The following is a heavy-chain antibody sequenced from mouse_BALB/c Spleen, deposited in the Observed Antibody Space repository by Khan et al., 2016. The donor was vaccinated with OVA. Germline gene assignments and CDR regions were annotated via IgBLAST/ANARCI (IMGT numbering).Heavy chain of an antibody. CDR1: GFNIKDYY. CDR2: IDPENGTT. V-gene: IGHV14-1*02. D-gene: IGHD2-3*01. Sequence: EVQLQQSGAELVRPGALVKLSCKASGFNIKDYYIHWVKQRPEQGLEWIGWIDPENGTTIYDPKFQGKATITAATSYKTAYMKLSSLTSEDTAVYYCTRDGYSPWFVYWGQGTLVTVSA. CDR3: TRDGYSPWFVY. J-gene: IGHJ3*01.